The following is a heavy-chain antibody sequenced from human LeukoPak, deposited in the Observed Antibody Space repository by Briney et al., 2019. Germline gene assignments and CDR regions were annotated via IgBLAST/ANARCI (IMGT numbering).Heavy chain of an antibody. J-gene: IGHJ4*02. CDR1: GFSFDDYT. Sequence: GGSLRLSCAASGFSFDDYTRRWVRQAPGGGLEWVSLISWDGGRTYYGDSVKGRFTISIDKSKNYFYLQMNCLRTEDTALYYCAKDWGSSVAATAFDYWGQGTLVTVSS. V-gene: IGHV3-43*01. D-gene: IGHD1-26*01. CDR3: AKDWGSSVAATAFDY. CDR2: ISWDGGRT.